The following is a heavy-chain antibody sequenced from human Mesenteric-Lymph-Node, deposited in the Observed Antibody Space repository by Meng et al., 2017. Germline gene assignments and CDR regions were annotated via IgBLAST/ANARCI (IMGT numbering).Heavy chain of an antibody. CDR3: TTVWFGELLGDDNYDY. D-gene: IGHD3-10*01. CDR1: GFTFSGSA. V-gene: IGHV3-73*01. J-gene: IGHJ4*02. Sequence: LSLTCAASGFTFSGSAMHWVRQASGKGLEWVGRIRSKANSYATAYAASVKGRFTISRDDSKNTAYLQMNSLKTEDTAVYYGTTVWFGELLGDDNYDYWGQGTLVTVSS. CDR2: IRSKANSYAT.